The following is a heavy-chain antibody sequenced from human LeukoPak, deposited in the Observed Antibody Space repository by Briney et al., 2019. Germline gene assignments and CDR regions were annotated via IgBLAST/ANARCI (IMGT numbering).Heavy chain of an antibody. CDR3: AKCIGYIDPFDY. D-gene: IGHD1-1*01. Sequence: PGGSLRLSCAASGFTFSRHAMSWVRQAPGKGLEWVSAISGSGGNTYYADSVKGRFTISRDNSKNTLYLQMNSLRAEDTALYYCAKCIGYIDPFDYWGQGTLVTVSS. CDR2: ISGSGGNT. V-gene: IGHV3-23*01. J-gene: IGHJ4*02. CDR1: GFTFSRHA.